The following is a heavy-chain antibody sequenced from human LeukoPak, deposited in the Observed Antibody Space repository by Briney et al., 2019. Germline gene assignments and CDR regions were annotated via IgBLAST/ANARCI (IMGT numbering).Heavy chain of an antibody. Sequence: ASVKVSCKASGYTFTSYGISWVRQAPGQGLEWMGWISAYNGNTNYAQELQGRVTMTTDTSTSTAYMELRSLRSDDTAVYYCARVGTVSVLRYFDWLLSPGNWFDPWGQGTLVTVSS. CDR2: ISAYNGNT. CDR3: ARVGTVSVLRYFDWLLSPGNWFDP. D-gene: IGHD3-9*01. CDR1: GYTFTSYG. J-gene: IGHJ5*02. V-gene: IGHV1-18*01.